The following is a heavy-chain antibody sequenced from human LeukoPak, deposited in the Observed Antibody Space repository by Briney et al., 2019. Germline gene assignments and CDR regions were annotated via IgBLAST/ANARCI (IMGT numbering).Heavy chain of an antibody. Sequence: SVKVSCKASGGTFSSYAISWVRQAPGQGLEWMGRIIPILGIANYAQKFQGRVTMTRDTSTSTVYMELSSLRSEDTAMYYCARGVNYDSSKAPDYWGQGTLVTVSS. CDR1: GGTFSSYA. D-gene: IGHD3-22*01. CDR3: ARGVNYDSSKAPDY. J-gene: IGHJ4*02. V-gene: IGHV1-69*04. CDR2: IIPILGIA.